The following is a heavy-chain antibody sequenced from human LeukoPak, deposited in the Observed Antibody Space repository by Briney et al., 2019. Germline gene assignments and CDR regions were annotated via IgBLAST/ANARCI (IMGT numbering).Heavy chain of an antibody. Sequence: TGGSLRLSCAASGFTFSSYGMHWVRQAPGKGLERVAFIRYDGSNKYYADSVKGRFTISRDNSKNTLYLQMNSLRAEDTAVYYCAKRYYYGSGSYGIDYWGQGTLVTVSS. D-gene: IGHD3-10*01. V-gene: IGHV3-30*02. J-gene: IGHJ4*02. CDR1: GFTFSSYG. CDR2: IRYDGSNK. CDR3: AKRYYYGSGSYGIDY.